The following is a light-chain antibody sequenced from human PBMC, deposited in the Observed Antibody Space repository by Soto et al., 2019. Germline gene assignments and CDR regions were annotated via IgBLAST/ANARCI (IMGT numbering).Light chain of an antibody. CDR2: EVS. Sequence: QSALTQPASVSGSPGQSITISCTGTSSDVGGYNYVSWYQQHPGKAPKLMIYEVSERPSGVSNRFSGSKSGNTASLTISGLQAEDEADYYCSYAGTSTLLFGGGTKLTVL. CDR1: SSDVGGYNY. J-gene: IGLJ2*01. V-gene: IGLV2-23*02. CDR3: CSYAGTSTLL.